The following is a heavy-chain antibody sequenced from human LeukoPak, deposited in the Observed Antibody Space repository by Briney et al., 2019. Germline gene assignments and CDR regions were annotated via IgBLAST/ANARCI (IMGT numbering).Heavy chain of an antibody. J-gene: IGHJ5*02. Sequence: SETLSLTCAVYGGSFSGYYWSWIRQPPGKGLEWIGEINHSGSTNYNPSLKSRVTISVDTSKNQFSLKLSSVTAADTAVYYCARLPARLRYFDWLLRFDPWGQGTLVTVSS. D-gene: IGHD3-9*01. CDR1: GGSFSGYY. CDR3: ARLPARLRYFDWLLRFDP. CDR2: INHSGST. V-gene: IGHV4-34*01.